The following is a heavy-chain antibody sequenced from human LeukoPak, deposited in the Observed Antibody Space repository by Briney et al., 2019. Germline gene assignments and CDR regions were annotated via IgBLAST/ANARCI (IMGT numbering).Heavy chain of an antibody. CDR2: ISWNSGSI. Sequence: GGSLRLSCAASGFAFSSYAMTWVRQAPGKGLEWVSGISWNSGSIGYADSVKGRFTISRDNAKNSLYLQMNSLRAEDMALYYCARGSGSYLYYYMDVWGKGTTVTVSS. V-gene: IGHV3-9*03. CDR1: GFAFSSYA. D-gene: IGHD3-10*01. J-gene: IGHJ6*03. CDR3: ARGSGSYLYYYMDV.